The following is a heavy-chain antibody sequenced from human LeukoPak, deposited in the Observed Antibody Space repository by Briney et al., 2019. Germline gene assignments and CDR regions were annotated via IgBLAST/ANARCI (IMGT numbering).Heavy chain of an antibody. CDR2: IGTASDT. CDR1: GFTFSSFD. CDR3: ARGPPRGKYYYMDV. J-gene: IGHJ6*03. V-gene: IGHV3-13*01. D-gene: IGHD1-1*01. Sequence: GGSLRPSCAASGFTFSSFDMHWVRQPTGQGLEWVSTIGTASDTYYPGSVEGRFTLSRDNAKNSLYLPMNSLTAGDTAVYYCARGPPRGKYYYMDVWGKGTTVTVSS.